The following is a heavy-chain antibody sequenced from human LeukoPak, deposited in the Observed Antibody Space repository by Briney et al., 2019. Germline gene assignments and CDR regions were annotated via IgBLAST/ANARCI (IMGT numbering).Heavy chain of an antibody. V-gene: IGHV4-4*07. Sequence: SETLSLTCTVSGGSISSYYWSWIRQPAGKGLEWIGRIYTSGSTNYNPSLKSRVTMSVDTSKNQFSLKLSSVTAVDTAVYYCARDGGYYDSSGYYYGGFDYWGQGTLVTVSS. CDR2: IYTSGST. D-gene: IGHD3-22*01. CDR3: ARDGGYYDSSGYYYGGFDY. CDR1: GGSISSYY. J-gene: IGHJ4*02.